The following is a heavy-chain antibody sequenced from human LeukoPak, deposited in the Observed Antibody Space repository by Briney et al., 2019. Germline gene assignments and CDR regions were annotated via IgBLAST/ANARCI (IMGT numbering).Heavy chain of an antibody. CDR2: IYPGDSDT. Sequence: GESLQISCKGSGYIFTSYWIGWVRPLPGKGLEWMGIIYPGDSDTRYSPSFQGQVTISADKSISTAYLQWSSLKASDTAMYYCARLSSRNYDAFDIWGQGTMVTVSS. CDR3: ARLSSRNYDAFDI. J-gene: IGHJ3*02. CDR1: GYIFTSYW. D-gene: IGHD1-7*01. V-gene: IGHV5-51*01.